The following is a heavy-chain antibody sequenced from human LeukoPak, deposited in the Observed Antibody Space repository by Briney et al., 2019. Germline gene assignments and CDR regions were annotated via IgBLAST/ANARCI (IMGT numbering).Heavy chain of an antibody. CDR2: IDHSGST. V-gene: IGHV4-34*01. CDR3: ARPWGGSYLRAFDI. D-gene: IGHD1-26*01. Sequence: SETLSLTCAVYVESFRGFYWSWIRQAPGKGLEWIGEIDHSGSTNYNPSLKSRVTISVDTSKNQFSLKLSSVTAADTAVYYCARPWGGSYLRAFDIWGQGTMVTVSS. J-gene: IGHJ3*02. CDR1: VESFRGFY.